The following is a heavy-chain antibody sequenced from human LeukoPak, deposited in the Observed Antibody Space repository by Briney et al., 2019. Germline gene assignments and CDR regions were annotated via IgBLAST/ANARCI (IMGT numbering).Heavy chain of an antibody. D-gene: IGHD3-9*01. J-gene: IGHJ6*03. CDR3: AKVRYDILTGYYTLYYYYYMDV. CDR2: IRYDGSNK. CDR1: GFTFSNYA. Sequence: GGSLRLSCAASGFTFSNYAMRWVRQAPGKGLEWVAFIRYDGSNKYYADSVKGRFTISRDNSKNTLYLQMNSLRAEDTAVYYCAKVRYDILTGYYTLYYYYYMDVWGKGTTVTISS. V-gene: IGHV3-30*02.